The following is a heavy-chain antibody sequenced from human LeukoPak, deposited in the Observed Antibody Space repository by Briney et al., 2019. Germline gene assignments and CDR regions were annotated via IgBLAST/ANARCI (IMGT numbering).Heavy chain of an antibody. CDR2: ISSSGSTI. V-gene: IGHV3-11*01. Sequence: GGSLRLSCAASGSTFDDYGMSWVRQAPGKGLEWVSYISSSGSTIYYADSVKGRFTISRDNAKNSLYLQMNSLRAEDTAVYYCARYKMVRGVIRYFDYWGQGTLVTVSS. CDR1: GSTFDDYG. J-gene: IGHJ4*02. D-gene: IGHD3-10*01. CDR3: ARYKMVRGVIRYFDY.